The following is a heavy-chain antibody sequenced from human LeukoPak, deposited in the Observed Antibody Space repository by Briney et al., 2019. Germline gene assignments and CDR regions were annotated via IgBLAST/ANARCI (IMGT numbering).Heavy chain of an antibody. CDR3: AKDGLYGGYTTFDY. J-gene: IGHJ4*02. D-gene: IGHD5-12*01. Sequence: GGSLRLSCAESGFTFSSYGMHCVRQAPGKGLEWVAVIWYDGSNKYYADSVKGRFTISRDNSKNTLCLQMKSLRAEDTAVYYCAKDGLYGGYTTFDYWGQGTLVTVSS. CDR2: IWYDGSNK. V-gene: IGHV3-33*06. CDR1: GFTFSSYG.